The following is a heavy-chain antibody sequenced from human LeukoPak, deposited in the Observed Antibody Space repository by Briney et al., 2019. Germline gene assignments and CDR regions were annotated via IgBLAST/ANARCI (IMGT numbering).Heavy chain of an antibody. CDR1: GFTFSSYA. CDR2: ISYDGSNK. Sequence: PGGSLRLSCAASGFTFSSYAMHWVRQAPGKGLEWVAVISYDGSNKYYADSVKGRFTISRDNSKNTLYLQMNSLRAEDTAVYYCARDRGTQLAWVDAFDIWGQGTMVTVSS. CDR3: ARDRGTQLAWVDAFDI. D-gene: IGHD6-6*01. J-gene: IGHJ3*02. V-gene: IGHV3-30*14.